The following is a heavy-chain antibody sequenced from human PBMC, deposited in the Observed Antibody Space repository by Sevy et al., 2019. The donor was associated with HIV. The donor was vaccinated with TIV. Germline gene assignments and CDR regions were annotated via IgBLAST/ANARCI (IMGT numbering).Heavy chain of an antibody. CDR3: ARDPLISLGADLFDY. CDR1: GFTFSSYG. V-gene: IGHV3-30*02. CDR2: IQFDGNKK. Sequence: GGSLRLSCAAPGFTFSSYGMHWVRQAPGKGLEWVAFIQFDGNKKYSADSIKGRFTISRDNSKNRLYLQMNSLRAEDTAVYYCARDPLISLGADLFDYWGQGTLVTVSS. D-gene: IGHD7-27*01. J-gene: IGHJ4*02.